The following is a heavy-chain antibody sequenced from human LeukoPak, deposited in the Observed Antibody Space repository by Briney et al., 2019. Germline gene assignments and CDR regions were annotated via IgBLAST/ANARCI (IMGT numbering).Heavy chain of an antibody. CDR2: IYYSRST. V-gene: IGHV4-30-4*08. CDR1: GGSISSGDYY. CDR3: ARVAYYYDSSGYSPVDY. J-gene: IGHJ4*02. Sequence: PSQTLSLTCTVSGGSISSGDYYWCWIRQPPGKGLEWIGYIYYSRSTYYNPSLKSRVTISVDTSKNQFSLKLSSVTAADTAVYYCARVAYYYDSSGYSPVDYWGQGTLVTVSS. D-gene: IGHD3-22*01.